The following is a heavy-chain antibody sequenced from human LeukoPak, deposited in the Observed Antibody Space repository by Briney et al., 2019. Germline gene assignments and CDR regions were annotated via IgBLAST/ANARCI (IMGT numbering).Heavy chain of an antibody. Sequence: GGCLRLSCAASGFTFSNAWMNWVRQAPGKGLEWVGRIKNKIGSGTTDYAAPVKGRFTISRDDSKNTLFLQMNSLKTEDTAMYYCTTNDAFDIWGQGTMVTVSS. CDR3: TTNDAFDI. CDR2: IKNKIGSGTT. CDR1: GFTFSNAW. J-gene: IGHJ3*02. V-gene: IGHV3-15*01.